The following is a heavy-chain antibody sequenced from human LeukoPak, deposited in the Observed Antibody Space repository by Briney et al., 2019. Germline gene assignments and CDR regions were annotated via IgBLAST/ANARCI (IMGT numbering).Heavy chain of an antibody. V-gene: IGHV4-61*10. CDR2: IYTSGSP. J-gene: IGHJ4*02. D-gene: IGHD1-20*01. Sequence: PSETLSLTCTVSGGSVSDGSYYWTWIRQPAGKGLEWIGRIYTSGSPNYNPSLKSRVTISVDTSKNQFSLKLSSVTAADTAVYYCARVRDNWNVAVYDYWGQGTLVTVSS. CDR1: GGSVSDGSYY. CDR3: ARVRDNWNVAVYDY.